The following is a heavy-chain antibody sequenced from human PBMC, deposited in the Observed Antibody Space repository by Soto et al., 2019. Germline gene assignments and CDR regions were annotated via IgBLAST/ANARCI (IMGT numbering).Heavy chain of an antibody. Sequence: QVQLVESGGGVVQPGRSLRLSCVASGFTFSSYAMHWVRQAPGKGLEWVAVISYDASDKYYADSVKGRFTISRDHSKNTLYLQMNSLRPEDTAVYYCARGGRWLQGNDYWGQGTLVTVSS. CDR1: GFTFSSYA. V-gene: IGHV3-30-3*01. CDR3: ARGGRWLQGNDY. J-gene: IGHJ4*02. CDR2: ISYDASDK. D-gene: IGHD3-16*01.